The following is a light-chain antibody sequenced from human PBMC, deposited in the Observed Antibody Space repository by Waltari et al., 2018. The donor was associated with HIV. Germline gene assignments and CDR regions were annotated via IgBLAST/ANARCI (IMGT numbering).Light chain of an antibody. J-gene: IGLJ3*02. CDR2: DVS. V-gene: IGLV2-14*03. CDR1: SSDVGGYNY. CDR3: SSYTSSSLWV. Sequence: QSALTQPASVSGSPGQSITISCTGTSSDVGGYNYVSWYQQHPGKAPKLMIDDVSNRPSGVSNRFSGSKSGNTASLTISGLQAEDEADYYCSSYTSSSLWVFGGGTKLTVL.